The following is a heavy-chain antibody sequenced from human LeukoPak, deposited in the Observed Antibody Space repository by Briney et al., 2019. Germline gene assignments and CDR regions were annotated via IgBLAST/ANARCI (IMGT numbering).Heavy chain of an antibody. V-gene: IGHV4-31*03. CDR2: IYYSGST. Sequence: SQTLSLTCTVSGGSISSGGYYWSWIRQHPGKGLEWIGYIYYSGSTYYNPSLKSRVTISVDTSKNQFSLKLSSVTAADTAVDYCARSFTIFGVVGNWFDPWGQGTLVTVSS. J-gene: IGHJ5*02. CDR3: ARSFTIFGVVGNWFDP. CDR1: GGSISSGGYY. D-gene: IGHD3-3*01.